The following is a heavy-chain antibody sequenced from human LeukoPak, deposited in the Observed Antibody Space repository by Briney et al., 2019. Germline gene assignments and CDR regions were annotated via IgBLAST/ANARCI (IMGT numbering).Heavy chain of an antibody. D-gene: IGHD1-26*01. CDR3: AKLFIVGATVSKTPDY. V-gene: IGHV3-30*02. CDR2: IRYDGSNK. CDR1: GFTFSSYG. J-gene: IGHJ4*02. Sequence: HPGGSLRLSCAASGFTFSSYGMHWVRQAPGKGLEWVAFIRYDGSNKYYADSVKGRFTISRDNSKNTLYLQMNSLRAEDTAVYYCAKLFIVGATVSKTPDYWGQGTLVTVSS.